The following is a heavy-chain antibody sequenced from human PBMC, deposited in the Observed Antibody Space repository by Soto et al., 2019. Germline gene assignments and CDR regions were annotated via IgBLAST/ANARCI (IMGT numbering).Heavy chain of an antibody. V-gene: IGHV1-18*01. D-gene: IGHD3-3*01. J-gene: IGHJ4*01. CDR3: ARVPTQDILRFLEWLPHFDY. CDR2: ISAYNGNT. CDR1: GYTFTSYG. Sequence: GASVKVSCKASGYTFTSYGISWVRQAPGQGLEWMGWISAYNGNTNYAQKLQGRVAMTTDTSTSTAYMELRSLRSDDTAVYYCARVPTQDILRFLEWLPHFDYWG.